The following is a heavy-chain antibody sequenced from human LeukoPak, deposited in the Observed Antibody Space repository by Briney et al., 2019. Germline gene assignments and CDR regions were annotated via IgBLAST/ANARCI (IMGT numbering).Heavy chain of an antibody. J-gene: IGHJ4*02. CDR1: GFTFSSYS. CDR3: GKPAKTDYADY. V-gene: IGHV3-23*01. CDR2: INGGGGST. D-gene: IGHD1-14*01. Sequence: GGSLRLSCEASGFTFSSYSMNWVRQAPGKGLEWVSSINGGGGSTYYADSVKGRFTISRDNSKNTLYLQMNSLRAEDTAVYYCGKPAKTDYADYWGKGTLVTVSP.